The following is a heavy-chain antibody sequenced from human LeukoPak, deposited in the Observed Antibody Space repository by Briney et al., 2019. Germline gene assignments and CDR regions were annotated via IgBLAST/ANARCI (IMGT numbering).Heavy chain of an antibody. J-gene: IGHJ4*02. Sequence: PGRSLRLSCAVSGFTFSSYGMQWVRQAPGKGLERVAVIWFDGNQKYYADSVKGRSTISRDTSKNTLYLQMNSLRAEDTAVYYCARDHSAGRYYFDHWGQGTLVTVSS. CDR1: GFTFSSYG. CDR2: IWFDGNQK. CDR3: ARDHSAGRYYFDH. D-gene: IGHD5-18*01. V-gene: IGHV3-33*01.